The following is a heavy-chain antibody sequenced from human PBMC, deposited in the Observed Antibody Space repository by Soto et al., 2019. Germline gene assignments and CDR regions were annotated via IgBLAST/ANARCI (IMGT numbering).Heavy chain of an antibody. J-gene: IGHJ6*02. D-gene: IGHD6-19*01. Sequence: SEILSLTCTVSGGSISSYYWSWIRQPPGKGLEWIGYIYYSGSTNYNPSLKSRVTISVDTSKNQFSLKLSSVTAADTAVYYCARVHHGMGRGWTNGMHVWGQATTVTVSS. V-gene: IGHV4-59*01. CDR2: IYYSGST. CDR1: GGSISSYY. CDR3: ARVHHGMGRGWTNGMHV.